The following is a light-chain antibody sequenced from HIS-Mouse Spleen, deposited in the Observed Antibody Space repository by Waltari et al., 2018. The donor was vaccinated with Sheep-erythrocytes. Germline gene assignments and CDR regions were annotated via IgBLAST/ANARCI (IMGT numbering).Light chain of an antibody. CDR3: AAWDDSLNGPV. V-gene: IGLV1-36*01. CDR1: SSNIGNNA. CDR2: YDD. J-gene: IGLJ3*02. Sequence: QSVLTQPPSVSEAPRQRVTISCSGSSSNIGNNAVNWYQQLPGKAPKLLIYYDDLLPSGVSDRFSGSKSGTSASRAIRGLQSEDEADYYCAAWDDSLNGPVFGGGTKLTVL.